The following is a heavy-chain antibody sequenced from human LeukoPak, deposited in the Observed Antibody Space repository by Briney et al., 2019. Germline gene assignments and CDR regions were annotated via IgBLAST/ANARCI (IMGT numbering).Heavy chain of an antibody. CDR1: GFSVSTNY. V-gene: IGHV3-53*01. J-gene: IGHJ2*01. Sequence: GGSLRLSCAASGFSVSTNYMNWVRQAPGRGLEWVSILYSGSSTYYADSVEGRFIVSRDSSKNTLSLQMNDLRAEDTAVYYCARVGDHFHWYLDLWGRGTLVTVSS. CDR2: LYSGSST. CDR3: ARVGDHFHWYLDL. D-gene: IGHD3-3*02.